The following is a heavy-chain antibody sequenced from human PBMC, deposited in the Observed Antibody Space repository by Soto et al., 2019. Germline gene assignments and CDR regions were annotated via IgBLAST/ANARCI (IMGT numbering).Heavy chain of an antibody. CDR2: IYYSGST. Sequence: SETLSLTCTVSGGSISSGDYYWSWIRQPPGKGLEWIGYIYYSGSTYYNPSLKSRVTISVDTSKNQFSLKLSSVTAADTAVYYCARVGRGAAAIPPHFDYWGQGTLVTV. CDR3: ARVGRGAAAIPPHFDY. D-gene: IGHD6-13*01. J-gene: IGHJ4*02. CDR1: GGSISSGDYY. V-gene: IGHV4-30-4*01.